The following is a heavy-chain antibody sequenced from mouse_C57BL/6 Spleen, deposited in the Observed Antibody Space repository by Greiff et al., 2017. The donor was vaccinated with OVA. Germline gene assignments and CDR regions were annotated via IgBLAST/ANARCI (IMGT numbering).Heavy chain of an antibody. Sequence: VQLQPSGTVLARPGASVKMSCKTSGYTFTSYWLPWVKQRPGQGLEWLGAIYPGNSDTSYNQKFTGKAKLTAVTSASTAYMELRSLTNEDSAVYYCTRHYYYGSSPYFDDWGQGTTLTVSS. J-gene: IGHJ2*01. CDR3: TRHYYYGSSPYFDD. D-gene: IGHD1-1*01. CDR1: GYTFTSYW. V-gene: IGHV1-5*01. CDR2: IYPGNSDT.